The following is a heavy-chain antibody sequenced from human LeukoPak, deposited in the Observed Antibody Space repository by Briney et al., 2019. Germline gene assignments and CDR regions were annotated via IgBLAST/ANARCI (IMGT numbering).Heavy chain of an antibody. Sequence: PGGSLRLSCAASGLPFSNAWMTWVRQAPGKGLEWVGRSRNKANNYITEYAASVKGRFTISRDESKNSLYLEMNSLTAADTAVYYCARLPYSSGSVDPWGQGTLVTVSS. CDR1: GLPFSNAW. CDR3: ARLPYSSGSVDP. V-gene: IGHV3-72*01. CDR2: SRNKANNYIT. D-gene: IGHD3-10*01. J-gene: IGHJ5*02.